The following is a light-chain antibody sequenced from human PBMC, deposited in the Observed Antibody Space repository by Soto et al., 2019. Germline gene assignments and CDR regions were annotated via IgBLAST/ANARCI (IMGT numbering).Light chain of an antibody. J-gene: IGKJ2*01. CDR3: QQYDNLPPGYT. Sequence: DIPMTQSPSSLSASVGDRVTITCQASQDISNYLNWYQQKPGKPPKLLIYDASNLETGVPSRVSGSESRTDFTITISSQQPEDIETYYCQQYDNLPPGYTFGQGTKLEIK. CDR1: QDISNY. V-gene: IGKV1-33*01. CDR2: DAS.